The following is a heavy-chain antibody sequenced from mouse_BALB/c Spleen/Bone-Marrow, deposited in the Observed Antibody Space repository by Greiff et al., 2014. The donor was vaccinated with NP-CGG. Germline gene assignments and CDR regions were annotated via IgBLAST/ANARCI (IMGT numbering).Heavy chain of an antibody. Sequence: VMLVESGAGLVKPGASVKLSCKASGYTFTEFIIHWVKQRSGQGLEWIGWFYPGSDSINYNEKFKDKATLTADISSSTVYMELSRWTSEASAVYFCARHLYYFAYWGQGTPLTVSA. V-gene: IGHV1-62-2*01. CDR2: FYPGSDSI. J-gene: IGHJ2*01. CDR1: GYTFTEFI. CDR3: ARHLYYFAY.